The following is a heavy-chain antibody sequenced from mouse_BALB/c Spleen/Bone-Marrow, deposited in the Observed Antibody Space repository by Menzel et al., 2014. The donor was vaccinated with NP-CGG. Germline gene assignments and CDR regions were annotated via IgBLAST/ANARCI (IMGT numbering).Heavy chain of an antibody. CDR3: ARKSYYDYDGRPWFAY. J-gene: IGHJ3*01. Sequence: VQLKESGGGLVKPGGALKLSCAGPGFTFSSYAMPWVRQTPEKRLEWVATISSGGSYTYYPDSVKGRFTIARDNAKNTLYLQMSSLRSEDTAMYYCARKSYYDYDGRPWFAYWGQGTLVTVSA. V-gene: IGHV5-9-3*01. CDR1: GFTFSSYA. CDR2: ISSGGSYT. D-gene: IGHD2-4*01.